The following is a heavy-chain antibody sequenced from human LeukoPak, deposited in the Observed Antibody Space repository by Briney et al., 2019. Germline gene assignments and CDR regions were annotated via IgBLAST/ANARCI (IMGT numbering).Heavy chain of an antibody. D-gene: IGHD3-9*01. Sequence: SETLSLTCAVYGGSFSGYYWSWIRQPPGKGLEWIGEINHSGSTNYNPSLRSRVTISVDTSKNQFSLKLSSVTAADTAVYYCASSYYDTLTGYYSYYFDYWGQGTLVTVSS. J-gene: IGHJ4*02. CDR1: GGSFSGYY. V-gene: IGHV4-34*01. CDR3: ASSYYDTLTGYYSYYFDY. CDR2: INHSGST.